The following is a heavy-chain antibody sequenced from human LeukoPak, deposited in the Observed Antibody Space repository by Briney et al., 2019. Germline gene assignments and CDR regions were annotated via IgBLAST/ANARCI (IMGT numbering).Heavy chain of an antibody. CDR3: ARAEKAVTGTLDS. Sequence: PSETLSLTCTVSGGSITSYYWSWIRQPPGKGLEWIGYIYYIGSTNYNPSLKSRVTISADTSKNQFSLKLSSVTAADTAVYYCARAEKAVTGTLDSWGQGTLITVSS. V-gene: IGHV4-59*01. CDR1: GGSITSYY. CDR2: IYYIGST. D-gene: IGHD6-19*01. J-gene: IGHJ4*02.